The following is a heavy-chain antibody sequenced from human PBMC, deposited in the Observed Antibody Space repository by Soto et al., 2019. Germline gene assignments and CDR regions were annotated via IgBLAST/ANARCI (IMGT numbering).Heavy chain of an antibody. J-gene: IGHJ4*02. V-gene: IGHV3-33*01. Sequence: VQLVESGGGVVQPGRSLRLSCAASGFTFSSYGMHWVRQAPGKGLEWVAVIWYDGSKKYYADSVKGRFTISRDNCKTRLYLQINRVRAEDTAVYYSARDGYGSGGSCYSVPVFDYWGQGTLVTVSS. CDR3: ARDGYGSGGSCYSVPVFDY. CDR1: GFTFSSYG. CDR2: IWYDGSKK. D-gene: IGHD2-15*01.